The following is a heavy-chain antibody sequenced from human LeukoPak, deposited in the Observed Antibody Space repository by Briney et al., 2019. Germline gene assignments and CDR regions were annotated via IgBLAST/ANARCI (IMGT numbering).Heavy chain of an antibody. Sequence: SETLSLTCTVSGGSISSYYWSWIRQPAGKGLEWVGRIYTSGNTNYNPSLKSRVTLSVDTSKNQFSLKLSSVTAAHTAVYYCAREQRDIGISDYFDYWGQGTLVTVSS. CDR3: AREQRDIGISDYFDY. J-gene: IGHJ4*02. D-gene: IGHD2-15*01. CDR2: IYTSGNT. CDR1: GGSISSYY. V-gene: IGHV4-4*07.